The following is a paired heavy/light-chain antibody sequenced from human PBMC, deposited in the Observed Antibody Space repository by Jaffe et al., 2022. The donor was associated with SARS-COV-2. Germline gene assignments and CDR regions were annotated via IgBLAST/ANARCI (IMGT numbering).Light chain of an antibody. V-gene: IGLV3-21*02. CDR2: DDS. Sequence: SYVLTQPPSVSVAPGQTARITCGGNTIASKTVHWYQQKPGQAPVLVVYDDSDRPSGIPERFSGSNSGNTATLTISRVEAGDEADYYCQVWDSNSDHPVVFGGGTKLTVL. CDR3: QVWDSNSDHPVV. J-gene: IGLJ2*01. CDR1: TIASKT.
Heavy chain of an antibody. Sequence: EVQLVESGGGLVQPGGSLRLSCAASGFTFSSSEMNWVRQAPGKGLEWVSYISGGSSTKYYAVSLKGRFTVARDNAKNSLYLQMNGLRAEDTAVYFCASSRGVGFYGMEVWGQGTTVTVSS. CDR2: ISGGSSTK. V-gene: IGHV3-48*03. CDR1: GFTFSSSE. CDR3: ASSRGVGFYGMEV. J-gene: IGHJ6*02. D-gene: IGHD5-12*01.